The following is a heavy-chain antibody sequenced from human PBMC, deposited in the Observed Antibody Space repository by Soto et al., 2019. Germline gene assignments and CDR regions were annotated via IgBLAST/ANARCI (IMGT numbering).Heavy chain of an antibody. CDR3: VRESEEMATMMLAS. CDR1: GYTFTTYG. J-gene: IGHJ5*01. CDR2: ISAYYGTT. V-gene: IGHV1-18*01. D-gene: IGHD5-12*01. Sequence: QVQLVQSGGEVKKPGASVKVSCKTSGYTFTTYGVSWVRQAPGQGLAWMGWISAYYGTTHFAQKFQGRVTLTRDTSTSTLYMEMRSLRSDDTAMYYCVRESEEMATMMLASWGQGTLVSVSS.